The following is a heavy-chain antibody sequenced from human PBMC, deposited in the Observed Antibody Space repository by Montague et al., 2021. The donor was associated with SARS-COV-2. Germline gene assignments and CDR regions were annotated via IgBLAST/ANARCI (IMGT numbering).Heavy chain of an antibody. V-gene: IGHV4-59*13. CDR3: TRGNGWYQP. Sequence: SETLSLTCSVSGSYLRGYFWSWVRQPPGQRLEWIGYILYNGTATYNPALRSRLTMSVDMSRNQFSLELRSMTVTDTAFYYCTRGNGWYQPWGRGTLATVSS. CDR1: GSYLRGYF. CDR2: ILYNGTA. D-gene: IGHD2-8*01. J-gene: IGHJ5*02.